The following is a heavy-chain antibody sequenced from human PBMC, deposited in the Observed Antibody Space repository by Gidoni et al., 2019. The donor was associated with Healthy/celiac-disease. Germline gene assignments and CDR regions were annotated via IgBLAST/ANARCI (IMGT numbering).Heavy chain of an antibody. Sequence: QLQLQESGPGLVKPSETLSLTCTVSGGSISSLSSYWGWIRQPPGKGLEWIGRIYYSGSTYYNPSLKSRVTISVDTPKTQFSLKLSSVTAADTAVYYCATRPTNVLLWCGETNGFDPWGQGTLGTVSS. V-gene: IGHV4-39*01. CDR3: ATRPTNVLLWCGETNGFDP. D-gene: IGHD3-10*01. CDR1: GGSISSLSSY. J-gene: IGHJ5*02. CDR2: IYYSGST.